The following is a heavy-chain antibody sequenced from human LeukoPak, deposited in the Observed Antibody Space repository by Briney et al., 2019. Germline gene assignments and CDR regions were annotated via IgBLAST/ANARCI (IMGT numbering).Heavy chain of an antibody. CDR2: VSGSGDNT. CDR3: AKQLYSLAYYPFDY. J-gene: IGHJ4*02. Sequence: GSLRLSCAASGFTFTNHAMGWVRQAPGKGLEWVSGVSGSGDNTYYADSVKGRSTISRDTSKDTVYLQMSSLRAEDTAVYFCAKQLYSLAYYPFDYWGQGTLVTVSS. V-gene: IGHV3-23*01. CDR1: GFTFTNHA. D-gene: IGHD3-10*01.